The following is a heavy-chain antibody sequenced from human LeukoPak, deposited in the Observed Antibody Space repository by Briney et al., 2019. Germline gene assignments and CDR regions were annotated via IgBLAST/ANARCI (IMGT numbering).Heavy chain of an antibody. CDR2: IYYSGST. J-gene: IGHJ3*02. CDR3: ARTYYYDSSGPNDAFDI. Sequence: SETLSLTCTVSGGSISSYYWSWIRQPPGKGLEWIGYIYYSGSTNHNPSLKSRVTISVDTSKNQFSLKLSSVTAADTAVYYCARTYYYDSSGPNDAFDIWGQGTMVTVSS. CDR1: GGSISSYY. V-gene: IGHV4-59*01. D-gene: IGHD3-22*01.